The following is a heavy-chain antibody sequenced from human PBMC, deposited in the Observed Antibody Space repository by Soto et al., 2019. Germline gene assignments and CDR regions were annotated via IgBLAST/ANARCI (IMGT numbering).Heavy chain of an antibody. V-gene: IGHV2-5*01. CDR1: GFSLSTSGVG. CDR3: AHSDLGSLQQLAFDY. CDR2: IYWNDDK. D-gene: IGHD6-13*01. Sequence: SGPTLVNPTQTLTLTCTFSGFSLSTSGVGVGWIRQPPGKALEWLALIYWNDDKLYSPSLKSRRTITKDTSKNQVVLTMTNMDPVDTATYYCAHSDLGSLQQLAFDYWGQGTLVTVSS. J-gene: IGHJ4*02.